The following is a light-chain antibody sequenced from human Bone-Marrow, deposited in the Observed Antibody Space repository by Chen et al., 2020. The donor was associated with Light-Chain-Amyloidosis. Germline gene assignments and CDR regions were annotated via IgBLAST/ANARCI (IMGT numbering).Light chain of an antibody. CDR2: YDD. J-gene: IGLJ3*02. CDR3: AAWDDSLNGRV. Sequence: QSVLTQPPSVSDAPRQRVTISCSGSSSNIGNNAVNWYQQLPGKAPKLLIYYDDLLPSGVSDRFSGSKSGTSASLATSGLQSEDEADYYCAAWDDSLNGRVFGGGTKLTVL. CDR1: SSNIGNNA. V-gene: IGLV1-36*01.